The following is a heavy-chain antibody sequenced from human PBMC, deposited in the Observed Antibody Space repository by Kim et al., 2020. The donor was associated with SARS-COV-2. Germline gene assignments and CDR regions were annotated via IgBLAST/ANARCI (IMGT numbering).Heavy chain of an antibody. CDR1: GGSISSSSYY. D-gene: IGHD6-13*01. Sequence: SETLSLTCTVSGGSISSSSYYWGWIRQPPGKGLEWIGSIYYSGSTYYNPSLKSRVTISVDTSKNQFSLKLSSVTAADTAVYYCARDFLGDSSSWPYNWF. J-gene: IGHJ5*01. V-gene: IGHV4-39*07. CDR2: IYYSGST. CDR3: ARDFLGDSSSWPYNWF.